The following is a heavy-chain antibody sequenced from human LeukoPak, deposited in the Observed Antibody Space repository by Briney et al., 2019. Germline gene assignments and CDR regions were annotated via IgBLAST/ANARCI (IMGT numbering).Heavy chain of an antibody. CDR1: GGSISSSSYY. Sequence: PSVTLSLTCTVSGGSISSSSYYWGWIRQAPGKGLEWIATLDYSGITYYNPSLKSRVAISADTSKNQFSLKLNSVTAADTAVYYCARRTAAETIDYWGQGTLVTVSS. J-gene: IGHJ4*02. D-gene: IGHD6-13*01. CDR2: LDYSGIT. V-gene: IGHV4-39*01. CDR3: ARRTAAETIDY.